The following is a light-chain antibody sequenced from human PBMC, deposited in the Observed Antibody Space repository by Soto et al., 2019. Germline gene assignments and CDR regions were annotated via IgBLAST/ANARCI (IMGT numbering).Light chain of an antibody. Sequence: QSVLTQPPSVSGAPGQRVTISGPGSSSTIGAGYDVHWYQQLPGTAPKLLIYGNSNRPSGVPDRFSGSKSGTSASLAITGLQAEDEADYYCQSYDSSLSVVVFGGGTKLTVL. CDR3: QSYDSSLSVVV. V-gene: IGLV1-40*01. CDR1: SSTIGAGYD. CDR2: GNS. J-gene: IGLJ2*01.